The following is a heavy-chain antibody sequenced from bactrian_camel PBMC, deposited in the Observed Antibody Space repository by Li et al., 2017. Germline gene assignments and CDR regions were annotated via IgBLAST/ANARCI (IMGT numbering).Heavy chain of an antibody. D-gene: IGHD7*01. CDR3: AAKDGGSRSVLMAVAYSY. J-gene: IGHJ4*01. V-gene: IGHV3S53*01. Sequence: QLVESGGGSVQAGGSLRLSCAASGYSFSTYHYCMAWFRQAPGKEREGVATTDRDGITNYADFVKGRATISKDNAKNTLYFQMNTLKPEDTAMYYCAAKDGGSRSVLMAVAYSYWGQ. CDR2: TDRDGIT. CDR1: GYSFSTYH.